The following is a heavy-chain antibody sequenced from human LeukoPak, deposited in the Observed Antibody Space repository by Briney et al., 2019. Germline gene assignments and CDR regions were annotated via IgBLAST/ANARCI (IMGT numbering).Heavy chain of an antibody. CDR1: GFTFSSYS. CDR3: SRYWAVPDAVSPYGMDV. CDR2: IISSSSYI. D-gene: IGHD2-2*01. J-gene: IGHJ6*02. Sequence: GGSLRLSCAASGFTFSSYSMNWVRQAPGKGLEWDSSIISSSSYIYYTDAVKGRFTISRDNAKNSLYLQMNSLRAEDTAVYYCSRYWAVPDAVSPYGMDVWGQGTTVTVSS. V-gene: IGHV3-21*01.